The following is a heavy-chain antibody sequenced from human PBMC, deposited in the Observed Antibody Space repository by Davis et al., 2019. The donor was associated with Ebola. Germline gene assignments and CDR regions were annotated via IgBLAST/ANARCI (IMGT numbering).Heavy chain of an antibody. J-gene: IGHJ4*02. CDR1: GYSFTSYW. CDR3: ARLYRSLANCGGDCYSPIDY. V-gene: IGHV5-51*01. Sequence: GESLKISCKGSGYSFTSYWIAWVRQMPGKGLEWMGIIYPGDSDTRYSPSFQGQVTISADKSISTAYLQWSSLKTSDTAMYYCARLYRSLANCGGDCYSPIDYWGQGTLVTVSS. D-gene: IGHD2-21*02. CDR2: IYPGDSDT.